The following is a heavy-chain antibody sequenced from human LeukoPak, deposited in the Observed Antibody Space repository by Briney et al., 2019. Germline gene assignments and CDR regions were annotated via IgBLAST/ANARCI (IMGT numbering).Heavy chain of an antibody. CDR2: IKQDESEK. V-gene: IGHV3-7*01. CDR3: ARDILSWELQTNGFDY. J-gene: IGHJ4*02. Sequence: GGSLRLSCAASGFTFSNYWMSWVRQAPGKGLEWVANIKQDESEKYYVDSVKGRFTISRDNAKNSLYLQMNSLRAEDTAVYYCARDILSWELQTNGFDYWGQGTLVTVSS. D-gene: IGHD1-26*01. CDR1: GFTFSNYW.